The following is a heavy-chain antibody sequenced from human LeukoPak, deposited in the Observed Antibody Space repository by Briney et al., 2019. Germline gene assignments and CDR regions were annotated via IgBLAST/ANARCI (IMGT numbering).Heavy chain of an antibody. Sequence: GGSLRLSCAPSGFTFTSNRINWVRQAPGKGPEWVSSISSSSSYIYYADSVKGRFTISRDNAKNSLYLQMNSLRAEDTAVYYCARDDYSNYSFDYWGQGTLVTVSS. CDR3: ARDDYSNYSFDY. V-gene: IGHV3-21*01. CDR2: ISSSSSYI. CDR1: GFTFTSNR. D-gene: IGHD4-11*01. J-gene: IGHJ4*02.